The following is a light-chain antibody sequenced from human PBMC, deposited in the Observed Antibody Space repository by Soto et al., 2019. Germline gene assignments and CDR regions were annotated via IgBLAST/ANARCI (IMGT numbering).Light chain of an antibody. Sequence: EIVMTQSPATLSGSPGERATLSCRASQSVSSNLAWYQQKPGQAPRLLIYGASTRATGIPARFSGSGSGTEFTLTISSLQSEDFAVYYCQQYNNWPRRTFGQGTKVEIK. J-gene: IGKJ1*01. CDR1: QSVSSN. CDR2: GAS. CDR3: QQYNNWPRRT. V-gene: IGKV3-15*01.